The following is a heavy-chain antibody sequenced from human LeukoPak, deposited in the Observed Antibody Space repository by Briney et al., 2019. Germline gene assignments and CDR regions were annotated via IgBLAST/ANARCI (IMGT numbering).Heavy chain of an antibody. CDR3: ARGYCTGGSCQIGFYYYGMDV. CDR2: ISGSGGST. J-gene: IGHJ6*04. CDR1: GFTFSSYA. D-gene: IGHD2-15*01. V-gene: IGHV3-23*01. Sequence: WGSLRLSCAASGFTFSSYAMSWVRQAPGKGLEWVSGISGSGGSTYYADSVKGRFTISRDNSKNTLYLQMNSLRAEDTAVYYCARGYCTGGSCQIGFYYYGMDVWGKGTTVTVSS.